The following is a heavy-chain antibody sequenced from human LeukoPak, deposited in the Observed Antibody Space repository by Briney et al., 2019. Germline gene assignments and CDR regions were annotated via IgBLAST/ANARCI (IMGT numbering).Heavy chain of an antibody. Sequence: PSETLSLTCPVSGGSINGNYWTWIRQPPGKGLEWIGYIYDDGTTNYNPSLESRLTMSIDRSASHFSLTLRSVTAADTAVYYCARVFRGAVTANWFDLWGQGTLVSVSS. CDR2: IYDDGTT. CDR3: ARVFRGAVTANWFDL. D-gene: IGHD2-21*02. CDR1: GGSINGNY. V-gene: IGHV4-59*01. J-gene: IGHJ5*02.